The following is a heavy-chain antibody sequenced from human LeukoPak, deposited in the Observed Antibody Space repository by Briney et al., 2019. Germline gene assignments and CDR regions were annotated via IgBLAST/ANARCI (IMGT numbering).Heavy chain of an antibody. V-gene: IGHV3-30*18. CDR3: AKDAPPRYYYDSSGYYSHYFDY. D-gene: IGHD3-22*01. CDR2: ISYDGSNK. J-gene: IGHJ4*02. Sequence: PGRSLRLSCAASGFTFSSYGMHWVRQAPGKGLEWVAVISYDGSNKYYADSVKGRFTISRDNSKNTLYLQMNSLRAEDAAVYYCAKDAPPRYYYDSSGYYSHYFDYWGQGTLVTVSS. CDR1: GFTFSSYG.